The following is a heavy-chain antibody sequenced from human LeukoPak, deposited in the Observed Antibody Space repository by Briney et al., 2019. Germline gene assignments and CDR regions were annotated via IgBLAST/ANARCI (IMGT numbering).Heavy chain of an antibody. D-gene: IGHD6-13*01. J-gene: IGHJ3*02. CDR1: GFTFSSYW. CDR2: IKQDGSEK. CDR3: ASTIAAAGPDAFDI. Sequence: GGSLRLSCAASGFTFSSYWMSWVRQAPGKGLEWVANIKQDGSEKYYVDSVKGRFTISRDNAKNSPYLQMNSLRAEDTAVYYCASTIAAAGPDAFDIWGQGTMVTVSS. V-gene: IGHV3-7*01.